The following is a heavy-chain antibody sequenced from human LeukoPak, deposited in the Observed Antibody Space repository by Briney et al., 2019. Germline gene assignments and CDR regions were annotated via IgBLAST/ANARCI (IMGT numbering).Heavy chain of an antibody. V-gene: IGHV3-64D*06. CDR2: ISDNGGST. CDR3: VKDNEAGGSPFDR. CDR1: RFILRSHA. Sequence: GGSLRLSCSASRFILRSHAMHWVRQAPGKGLEYVSRISDNGGSTYYADSVKGRFTISRDNSKNTLYLQMSSLRAVDTAVYYCVKDNEAGGSPFDRWGQGTLVTVSS. J-gene: IGHJ4*02. D-gene: IGHD1-1*01.